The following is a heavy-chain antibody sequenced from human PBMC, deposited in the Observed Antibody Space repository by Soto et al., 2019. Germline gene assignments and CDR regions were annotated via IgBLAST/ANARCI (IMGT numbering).Heavy chain of an antibody. V-gene: IGHV1-18*01. CDR1: GYTFTSYG. D-gene: IGHD3-10*01. J-gene: IGHJ4*02. CDR2: ISAYNGNT. CDR3: ARDTIPYYYGSGSPFDY. Sequence: ASVKVSCKASGYTFTSYGISWVRQAPGQGLEWMGWISAYNGNTNYAQKLQGRVTMTTDTSTSTAYMELRSLRSDDTAVYYCARDTIPYYYGSGSPFDYWGQGTLVTVSS.